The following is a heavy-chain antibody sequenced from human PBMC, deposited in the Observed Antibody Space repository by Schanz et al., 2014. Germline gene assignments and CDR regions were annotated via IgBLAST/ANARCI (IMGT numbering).Heavy chain of an antibody. CDR3: ARGQSSGFSYAEMAFDL. CDR1: GFTFSDYS. V-gene: IGHV3-48*02. CDR2: ISGNSIFT. Sequence: EVQLVESGGDFVQPGGSLRLSCEVSGFTFSDYSMTWVRQPPGKGLEWVSYISGNSIFTYNAKSVRGRFTISRDNAKNTLYLQMNSLRDDDEAIYYCARGQSSGFSYAEMAFDLWGRGTRVSVSS. D-gene: IGHD3-22*01. J-gene: IGHJ2*01.